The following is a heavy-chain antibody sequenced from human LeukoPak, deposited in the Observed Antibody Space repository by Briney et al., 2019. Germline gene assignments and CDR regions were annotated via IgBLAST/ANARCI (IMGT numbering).Heavy chain of an antibody. CDR3: AKGHGSGSSSLDY. Sequence: GGSLRLSCAASGFTFSSYGMHWVRQAPGKGLEWVAFIRYDGSNKYYADSVKGRFTISRDNSKNTLYLQMNSLRAEDTAVYYCAKGHGSGSSSLDYWGQGTLVTVSS. J-gene: IGHJ4*02. D-gene: IGHD3-10*01. V-gene: IGHV3-30*02. CDR1: GFTFSSYG. CDR2: IRYDGSNK.